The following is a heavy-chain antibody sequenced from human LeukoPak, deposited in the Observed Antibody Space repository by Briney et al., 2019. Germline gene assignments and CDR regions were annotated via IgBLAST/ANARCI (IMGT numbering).Heavy chain of an antibody. CDR2: ISWNSGSI. D-gene: IGHD6-6*01. Sequence: GRSLRLSCAASGFTFDDYAMHWVRQAPGKGLEWVSGISWNSGSIGYADSVKGRVTISRDNAKNSLYLQMNSLRAEDTALYYCAKGIRYSSSSLDYWGQGTLVTVSS. J-gene: IGHJ4*02. CDR3: AKGIRYSSSSLDY. V-gene: IGHV3-9*01. CDR1: GFTFDDYA.